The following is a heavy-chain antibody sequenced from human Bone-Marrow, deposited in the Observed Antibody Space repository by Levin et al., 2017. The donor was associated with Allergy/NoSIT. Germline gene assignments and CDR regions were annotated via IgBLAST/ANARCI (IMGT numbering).Heavy chain of an antibody. V-gene: IGHV3-7*01. CDR2: IKQDGSEK. CDR1: GFTFSSYW. D-gene: IGHD3-16*02. Sequence: GESLKISCAASGFTFSSYWMSWVRQAPGKGLEWVANIKQDGSEKYYVDSVKGRFTISRDNAKNSLYLQMNSLRAEDTAVYYCAREGALPIDYWGQGTLVTVSS. CDR3: AREGALPIDY. J-gene: IGHJ4*02.